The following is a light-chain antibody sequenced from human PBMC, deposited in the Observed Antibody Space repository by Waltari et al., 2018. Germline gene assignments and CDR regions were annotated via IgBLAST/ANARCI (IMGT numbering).Light chain of an antibody. CDR3: QQYDDWPPLT. Sequence: EIVMTQSPSTLSVSPGDGATLPCRASQSISRNLARYQPRPGQSPRLLIYAASTRATGVPGRFSGSGSGTEFTLSISTLQSEDFGVYYCQQYDDWPPLTFGGGTKVEIK. CDR1: QSISRN. J-gene: IGKJ4*01. V-gene: IGKV3-15*01. CDR2: AAS.